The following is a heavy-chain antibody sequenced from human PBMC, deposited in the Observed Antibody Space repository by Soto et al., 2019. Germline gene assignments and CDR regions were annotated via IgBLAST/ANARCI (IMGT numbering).Heavy chain of an antibody. Sequence: GGSLRLSCAASGFTFSSYAISWIRLSPGKGLEWVSVISGGGDSTYYTPSVKGRFTISRDDFKNTLYLQMNSLRTEDTAIYYCAKGSRGYTGYVFDYWGQGALVTVSS. V-gene: IGHV3-23*01. J-gene: IGHJ4*02. CDR2: ISGGGDST. CDR3: AKGSRGYTGYVFDY. D-gene: IGHD5-12*01. CDR1: GFTFSSYA.